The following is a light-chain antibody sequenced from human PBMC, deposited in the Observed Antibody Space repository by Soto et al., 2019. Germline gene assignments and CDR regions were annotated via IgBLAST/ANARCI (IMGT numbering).Light chain of an antibody. CDR1: QSISSS. J-gene: IGKJ4*01. CDR3: QQRSDWPLT. V-gene: IGKV3-11*01. CDR2: DAS. Sequence: EIELTQSPVTLSLSPGERATLSCRASQSISSSLAWYQQIPGRAPRLLIYDASNRATGIPARFSGSGSGTDFTLTISSLEPEDLAVYYCQQRSDWPLTFGRGTKVEIK.